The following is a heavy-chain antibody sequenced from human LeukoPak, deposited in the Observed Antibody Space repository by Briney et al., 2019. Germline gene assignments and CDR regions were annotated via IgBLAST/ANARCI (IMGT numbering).Heavy chain of an antibody. CDR2: IYYSGST. Sequence: PSETLSLTCTVSGGSISNGGYYWSWIRQHPGKGLEWIGYIYYSGSTYYNPSLKSRVTISVDTSKNQFSLKLSSVTAADTAVYYCAGGGLVANFDYWGQGTLVTVSS. CDR1: GGSISNGGYY. V-gene: IGHV4-31*03. J-gene: IGHJ4*02. CDR3: AGGGLVANFDY. D-gene: IGHD5-12*01.